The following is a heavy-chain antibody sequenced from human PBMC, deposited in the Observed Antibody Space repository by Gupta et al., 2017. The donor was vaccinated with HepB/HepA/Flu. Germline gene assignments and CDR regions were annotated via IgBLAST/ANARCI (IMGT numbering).Heavy chain of an antibody. Sequence: QVQLLESGGGVVQPGRSLRLSCAASGFTFSDYALHWVRQAPGKGLEWVAAISYGGTIKHYADSVRGRFTISRDTSKQTLFLQLNRLRRKDTGIYYCTKDGMSSSVYYYYYMDVWGKGTAVTVSS. D-gene: IGHD1-26*01. CDR3: TKDGMSSSVYYYYYMDV. J-gene: IGHJ6*03. CDR2: ISYGGTIK. CDR1: GFTFSDYA. V-gene: IGHV3-30*18.